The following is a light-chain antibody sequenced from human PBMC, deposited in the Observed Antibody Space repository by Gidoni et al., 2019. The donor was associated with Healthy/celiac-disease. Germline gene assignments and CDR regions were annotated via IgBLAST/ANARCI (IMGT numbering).Light chain of an antibody. CDR1: SSNIGSNH. Sequence: QSVLTQPPSASGTPGQRVSISCSGSSSNIGSNHVYWYQQPPGTAPKLLIYRNNQRPSGVPDRFSGSKSGTSGSLAISGLRSDDEADYYCAAWDDSLKVVFGGGTKLTVL. V-gene: IGLV1-47*01. J-gene: IGLJ3*02. CDR3: AAWDDSLKVV. CDR2: RNN.